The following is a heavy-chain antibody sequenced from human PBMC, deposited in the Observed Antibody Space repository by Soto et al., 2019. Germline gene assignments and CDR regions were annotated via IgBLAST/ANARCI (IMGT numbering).Heavy chain of an antibody. Sequence: QVQLQESGPGLVKPSETLSLTCTVSGGSISSYYWSWIRQPPGKGLEWIGYIYYSGSTNYNPSLKTRVTISVDTSKNQFSLKPSSVTAAATAVYYCARRYSSAFDIWGQGTMVTVSS. J-gene: IGHJ3*02. CDR2: IYYSGST. CDR1: GGSISSYY. V-gene: IGHV4-59*08. CDR3: ARRYSSAFDI. D-gene: IGHD6-13*01.